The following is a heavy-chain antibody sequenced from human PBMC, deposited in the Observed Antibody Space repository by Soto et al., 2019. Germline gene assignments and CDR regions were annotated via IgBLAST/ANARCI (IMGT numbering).Heavy chain of an antibody. V-gene: IGHV1-3*01. Sequence: ASVKVSCKASGYTFTSYAMHWVRQAPGQRLEWMGWINAGNGNTKYSQKFQGRVTITRDTSASTDYMELSSLRSENTAVYYCARNLMDYDILTGYDLAYYFDYWG. J-gene: IGHJ4*01. CDR1: GYTFTSYA. CDR2: INAGNGNT. CDR3: ARNLMDYDILTGYDLAYYFDY. D-gene: IGHD3-9*01.